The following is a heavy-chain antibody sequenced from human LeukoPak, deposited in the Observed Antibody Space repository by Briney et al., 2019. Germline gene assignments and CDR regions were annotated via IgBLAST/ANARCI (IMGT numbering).Heavy chain of an antibody. J-gene: IGHJ4*02. CDR2: MNPKSANT. Sequence: ASVKVSRKASGYTFTAYDLNWVRQATGQGLEWMGWMNPKSANTGYAQKFQGRVTMTRDTSINTAYMELSSLRSEDTAIYYCARGKLTHGDYVAVDFWGQGTLVTVSS. CDR1: GYTFTAYD. V-gene: IGHV1-8*01. CDR3: ARGKLTHGDYVAVDF. D-gene: IGHD4-17*01.